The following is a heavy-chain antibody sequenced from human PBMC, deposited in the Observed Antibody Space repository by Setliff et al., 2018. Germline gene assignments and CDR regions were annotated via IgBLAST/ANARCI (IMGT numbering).Heavy chain of an antibody. CDR3: AKDQFSYCGGDCLDAFDI. Sequence: GASVKVSCKASGYTFKTYGFTWVRQAPGQGLEWMGWISPYNGNTNSAQKFQGRVTMTTDTSTSTAYMELKSLRYDDTAVYYCAKDQFSYCGGDCLDAFDIWGQGTMVTVSS. D-gene: IGHD2-21*01. CDR1: GYTFKTYG. V-gene: IGHV1-18*01. J-gene: IGHJ3*02. CDR2: ISPYNGNT.